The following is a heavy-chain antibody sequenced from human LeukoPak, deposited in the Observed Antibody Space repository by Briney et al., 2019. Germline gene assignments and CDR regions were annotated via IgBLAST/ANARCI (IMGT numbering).Heavy chain of an antibody. CDR2: INHSGTT. J-gene: IGHJ6*02. CDR1: GGSFSGYY. Sequence: SETLSLTCTVYGGSFSGYYWTWIRQSPGKGLEWIGEINHSGTTNYNPSLKSRVTISVDTSKNQFSLNLSSVTAADTAVYYCTRRGPSGSYYYYFAMDVWGQGTTVTVSS. V-gene: IGHV4-34*01. D-gene: IGHD6-25*01. CDR3: TRRGPSGSYYYYFAMDV.